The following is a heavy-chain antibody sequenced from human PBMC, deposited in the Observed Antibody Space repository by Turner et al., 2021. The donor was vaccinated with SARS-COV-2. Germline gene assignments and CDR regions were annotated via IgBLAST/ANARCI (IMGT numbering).Heavy chain of an antibody. J-gene: IGHJ5*02. V-gene: IGHV4-39*01. CDR1: GASLSSRSYY. CDR3: ARHSTVTTFPFDP. D-gene: IGHD4-17*01. CDR2: IYYTGNN. Sequence: QLQLQDSGPGLVKPSDTLSLTCTVSGASLSSRSYYWCCLRQPPGGGLEWIGSIYYTGNNYYKPSLKSGGTISVDKSKNQFYLRLSSVTAADTAVYYCARHSTVTTFPFDPWGQGTLVTVSS.